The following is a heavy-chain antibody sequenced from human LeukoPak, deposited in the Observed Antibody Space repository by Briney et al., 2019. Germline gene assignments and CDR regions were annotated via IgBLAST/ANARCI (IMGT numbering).Heavy chain of an antibody. CDR1: GGSISNYY. V-gene: IGHV4-4*07. J-gene: IGHJ4*02. Sequence: SETLSLTCTVAGGSISNYYWTWIRQPAGEGLEWIGRISNSGSSNHNPSLKSRVTMSVDASKNQFSLKLSSVTAADTAVYYCARGGIYFSHWGQGTLVTVSS. CDR3: ARGGIYFSH. CDR2: ISNSGSS. D-gene: IGHD2/OR15-2a*01.